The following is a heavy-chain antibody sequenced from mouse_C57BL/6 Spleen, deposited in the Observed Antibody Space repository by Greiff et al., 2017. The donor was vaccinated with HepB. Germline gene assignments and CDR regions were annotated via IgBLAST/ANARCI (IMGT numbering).Heavy chain of an antibody. J-gene: IGHJ2*01. Sequence: EVQLVESGGGLVQPGGSMKLSCAASGFTFSDAWMDWVRQSPEKGLEWVAEIRNKANNHATYYAESVKGRFTISRDDSKSSVYLQMNSLRAEDTGIYYCTRLGDYDYDYWGQGTTLTVSS. V-gene: IGHV6-6*01. CDR2: IRNKANNHAT. CDR3: TRLGDYDYDY. CDR1: GFTFSDAW. D-gene: IGHD2-4*01.